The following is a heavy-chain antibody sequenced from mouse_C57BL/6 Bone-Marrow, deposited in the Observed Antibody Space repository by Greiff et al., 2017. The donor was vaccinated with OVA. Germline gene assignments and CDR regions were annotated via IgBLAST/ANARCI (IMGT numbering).Heavy chain of an antibody. V-gene: IGHV3-6*01. CDR2: ISYDGSN. CDR1: GYSITSGYY. J-gene: IGHJ3*01. D-gene: IGHD2-3*01. Sequence: EVQLQQSGPGLVKPSQSLSLTCSVTGYSITSGYYWNWIRQFPGNKLEWMGYISYDGSNNYNPSLKNRIPITRDTSKNQFFLKLNSVTTEDTATYYCARGGNDGYFAWFAYWGQGTLVTVSA. CDR3: ARGGNDGYFAWFAY.